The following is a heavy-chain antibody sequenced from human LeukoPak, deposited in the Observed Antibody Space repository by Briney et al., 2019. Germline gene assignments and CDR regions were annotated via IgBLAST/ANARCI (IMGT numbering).Heavy chain of an antibody. Sequence: GGSLRLSCAASGFTFSSYWMSWVRQAPGKGLEWVSAISGTYITTYYADSVKGRFTISRDNPKNTLYLQMNSLRAEDTAVYYCAKGGYSNLGYYYYMDVWGKGTTVTISS. CDR2: ISGTYITT. CDR1: GFTFSSYW. CDR3: AKGGYSNLGYYYYMDV. D-gene: IGHD4-11*01. J-gene: IGHJ6*03. V-gene: IGHV3-23*01.